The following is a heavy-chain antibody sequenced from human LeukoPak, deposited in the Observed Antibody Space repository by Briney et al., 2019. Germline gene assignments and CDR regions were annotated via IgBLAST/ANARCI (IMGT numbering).Heavy chain of an antibody. Sequence: PGGSLRLSCAVSGFRVSGYWMTWVRQAPGKGLEWVAVIWYDGSNKYYADSVKGRFTISRDNSKNTLYLQMNSLRAEDTAVYYCARDTFGDPYYYYYGMDVWGQGTAVTVSS. CDR2: IWYDGSNK. D-gene: IGHD3-10*01. CDR3: ARDTFGDPYYYYYGMDV. V-gene: IGHV3-33*01. J-gene: IGHJ6*02. CDR1: GFRVSGYW.